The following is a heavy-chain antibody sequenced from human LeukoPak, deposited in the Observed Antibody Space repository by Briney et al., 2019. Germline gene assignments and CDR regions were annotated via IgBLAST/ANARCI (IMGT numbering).Heavy chain of an antibody. CDR2: ISGSGGST. D-gene: IGHD3-3*01. CDR3: ARVKSGYSPPPATPTGRFDP. CDR1: GFTFSSYA. V-gene: IGHV3-23*01. J-gene: IGHJ5*02. Sequence: PGGSLRLSCAASGFTFSSYAMSWVRQAPGKGLEWVSAISGSGGSTYYADSVKGRFTISRDNSKNTLYLQMNSLRAEDTAVYYCARVKSGYSPPPATPTGRFDPWGQGTLVTVSS.